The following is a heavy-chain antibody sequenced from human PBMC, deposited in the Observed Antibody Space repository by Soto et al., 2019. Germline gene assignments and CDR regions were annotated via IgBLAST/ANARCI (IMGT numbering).Heavy chain of an antibody. Sequence: PGGSLRLSCAASGFTVSSKYMTWVRQAPGKGLEWVSVIYGGGTTYYADSVKGRFTISRDNSKNTLYLQMNSLSAEDTAVYYCVQTTGWPGFDFWGQGTLVTVSS. V-gene: IGHV3-53*01. J-gene: IGHJ4*02. CDR3: VQTTGWPGFDF. CDR2: IYGGGTT. CDR1: GFTVSSKY. D-gene: IGHD6-19*01.